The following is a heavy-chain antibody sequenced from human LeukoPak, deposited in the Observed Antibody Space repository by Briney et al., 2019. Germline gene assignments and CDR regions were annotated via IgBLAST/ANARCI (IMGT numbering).Heavy chain of an antibody. D-gene: IGHD3-9*01. V-gene: IGHV3-23*01. CDR2: ISAGSDVI. CDR3: AKSHVTTATGTGRYFDY. J-gene: IGHJ4*02. CDR1: GFTFTSCA. Sequence: GGSLRLSCAASGFTFTSCAMSWVRQAPGKGLEWVSAISAGSDVIYYADSVKGRFAISRDNSKNTVYLQMDSLRAEDTAVHYCAKSHVTTATGTGRYFDYWGQGTLVTVSS.